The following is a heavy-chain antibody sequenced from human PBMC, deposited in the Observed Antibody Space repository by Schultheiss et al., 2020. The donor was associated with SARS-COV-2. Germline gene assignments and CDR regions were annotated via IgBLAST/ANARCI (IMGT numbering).Heavy chain of an antibody. V-gene: IGHV3-43D*03. CDR1: GFTFDDYA. Sequence: GESLKISCAASGFTFDDYAMHWVRQAPGKGLEWVSLISWDGGSTSYADSVQGRFTISRDNNKNSLYLQMNSLRAEDTAVYYCARGGGGGYYYFDYWGQGTLVTVSS. J-gene: IGHJ4*02. CDR3: ARGGGGGYYYFDY. D-gene: IGHD3-22*01. CDR2: ISWDGGST.